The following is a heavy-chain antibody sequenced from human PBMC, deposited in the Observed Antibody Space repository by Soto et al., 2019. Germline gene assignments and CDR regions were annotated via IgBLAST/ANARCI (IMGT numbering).Heavy chain of an antibody. CDR1: GFTFSSYW. D-gene: IGHD6-19*01. Sequence: EVQLVESGGGLVQPGGSLRLSCAASGFTFSSYWMSWVRQAPGKGLEWVANIKQDGSEKFYVDSVKGRFTISRDNATNSLYLQMNSLRAEDTAVYYCARGTGAAVAADYWGQGTLVTVSS. CDR2: IKQDGSEK. V-gene: IGHV3-7*01. J-gene: IGHJ4*02. CDR3: ARGTGAAVAADY.